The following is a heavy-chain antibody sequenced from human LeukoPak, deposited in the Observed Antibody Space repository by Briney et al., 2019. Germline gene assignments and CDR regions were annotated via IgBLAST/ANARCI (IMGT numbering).Heavy chain of an antibody. CDR3: ARRHSQWLVQDY. D-gene: IGHD6-19*01. V-gene: IGHV5-51*01. J-gene: IGHJ4*02. Sequence: GESLKISCKAAGYTFTSNWIGWVRQMPGKGLEWMGIIYPSDSDTRYNPSFQGQVTISADKSITTAYLQWSSLKASDTAMYYCARRHSQWLVQDYWGQGTLVTVST. CDR1: GYTFTSNW. CDR2: IYPSDSDT.